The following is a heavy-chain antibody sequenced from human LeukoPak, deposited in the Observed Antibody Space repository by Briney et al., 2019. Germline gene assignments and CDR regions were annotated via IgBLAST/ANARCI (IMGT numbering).Heavy chain of an antibody. CDR2: IRPYNGNT. V-gene: IGHV1-18*04. CDR3: AIELGEWGIFDY. CDR1: GYTFTGYY. Sequence: ASVKVSCKASGYTFTGYYMHWVRQAPGQGLECIGWIRPYNGNTKYLQTLQGRVTMTTDTSTSTAYMELTSLTSDDTAVYYCAIELGEWGIFDYWGQGTLVTVSS. D-gene: IGHD3-16*01. J-gene: IGHJ4*02.